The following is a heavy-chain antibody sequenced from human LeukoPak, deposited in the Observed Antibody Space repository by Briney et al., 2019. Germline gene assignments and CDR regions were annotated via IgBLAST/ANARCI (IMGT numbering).Heavy chain of an antibody. J-gene: IGHJ4*02. CDR2: IKQDGSEK. V-gene: IGHV3-7*01. D-gene: IGHD6-13*01. CDR1: GFTFSSYW. Sequence: GGSLRLSCAASGFTFSSYWMSWVRQAPGKGREWVSNIKQDGSEKYYVDSVKGRFTISRDNAKNSLSLQMNSLRAEDTAVYYCARVGGSSWPDYWGQGTLVTVSS. CDR3: ARVGGSSWPDY.